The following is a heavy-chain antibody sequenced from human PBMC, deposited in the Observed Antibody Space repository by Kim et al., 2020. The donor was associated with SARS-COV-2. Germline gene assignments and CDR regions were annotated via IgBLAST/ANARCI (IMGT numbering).Heavy chain of an antibody. CDR2: IWYDGSNA. CDR1: RFTFSRYG. D-gene: IGHD7-27*01. V-gene: IGHV3-33*01. J-gene: IGHJ2*01. CDR3: VRARSWGSGAWFVDF. Sequence: GGSLRLSCVASRFTFSRYGMHWVRQAPGKGLEWVGVIWYDGSNAVYADSVQGRFTFSRDNKKSILYLQMNSLRVEDTAISYCVRARSWGSGAWFVDFWG.